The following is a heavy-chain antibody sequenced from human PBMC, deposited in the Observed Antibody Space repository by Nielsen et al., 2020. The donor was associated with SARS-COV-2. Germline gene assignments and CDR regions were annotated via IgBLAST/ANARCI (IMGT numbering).Heavy chain of an antibody. Sequence: GGSLRLSCAASGFTFSNYGMHWVRQAPGKGLEWVAFIWFDGRDNYYADSVKGRFSISRDNSNNTAYLQMNSLRAEDTAVYYCVRDDYYDDSGYYNYYGMDVWGQGTTVTVSS. V-gene: IGHV3-33*01. CDR2: IWFDGRDN. CDR3: VRDDYYDDSGYYNYYGMDV. J-gene: IGHJ6*02. CDR1: GFTFSNYG. D-gene: IGHD3-22*01.